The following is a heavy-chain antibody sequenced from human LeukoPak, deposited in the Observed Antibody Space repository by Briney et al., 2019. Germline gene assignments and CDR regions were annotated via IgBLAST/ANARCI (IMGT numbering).Heavy chain of an antibody. V-gene: IGHV3-11*01. J-gene: IGHJ4*02. CDR3: VRAPYSSSWYYFDY. CDR1: GFTFSDYY. Sequence: GGSLRLSCAASGFTFSDYYMSWIRQAPGEGLEWVSYISSSGSTISYADSVRGRFTISRDNAKNSLYLQMNSLRAEDTAVYYCVRAPYSSSWYYFDYWGRGTLVTVSS. CDR2: ISSSGSTI. D-gene: IGHD6-13*01.